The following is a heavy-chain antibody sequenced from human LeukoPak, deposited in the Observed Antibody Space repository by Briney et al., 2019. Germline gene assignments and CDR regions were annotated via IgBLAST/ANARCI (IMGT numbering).Heavy chain of an antibody. CDR3: ARGSGELDY. V-gene: IGHV1-2*06. Sequence: GASVNVSCKASGYTFTGYYMHWVRQAPGQGLEGMGRINPNSGGTNYAQKFQGRVTMTRDTSISTAYMELSRLRSDDTAVYYCARGSGELDYWGQGTLVTVSS. J-gene: IGHJ4*02. CDR2: INPNSGGT. D-gene: IGHD1-1*01. CDR1: GYTFTGYY.